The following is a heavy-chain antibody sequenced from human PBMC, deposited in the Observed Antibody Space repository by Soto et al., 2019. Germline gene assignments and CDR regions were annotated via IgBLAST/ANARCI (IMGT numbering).Heavy chain of an antibody. CDR3: VKRSLIVDPT. V-gene: IGHV4-39*01. CDR1: GRTFSINADF. J-gene: IGHJ4*02. Sequence: SETLSLTCTVSGRTFSINADFWYLAWIRQPPGKGLEWIGSIDNGGNTYYNPPLKSRVIISADTSKNQFSLSLNSVTAADTPVYYCVKRSLIVDPTWGQGILVTAPQ. D-gene: IGHD2-21*01. CDR2: IDNGGNT.